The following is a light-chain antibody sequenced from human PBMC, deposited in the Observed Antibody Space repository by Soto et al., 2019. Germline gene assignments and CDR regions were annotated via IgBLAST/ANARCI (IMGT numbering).Light chain of an antibody. CDR1: SSDVGGYNY. CDR2: DVS. J-gene: IGLJ2*01. CDR3: SSYTSSSTRL. Sequence: QSALTQPASVSGSPGQSLTISCTGTSSDVGGYNYVSWYQQYLGKAPKLMIYDVSNRPSGVSNRFSGSKSGNTASLTISGLQAEDEADYYCSSYTSSSTRLFGGGTKLTVL. V-gene: IGLV2-14*01.